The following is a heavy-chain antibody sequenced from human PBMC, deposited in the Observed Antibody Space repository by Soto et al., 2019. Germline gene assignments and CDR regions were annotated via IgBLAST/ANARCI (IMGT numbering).Heavy chain of an antibody. V-gene: IGHV4-4*07. J-gene: IGHJ2*01. CDR2: TYSSGRT. Sequence: QVHLQESGPGVVKASETLSLTCSLSGGSTSGKYWSWIRQSAGKGLEWIGRTYSSGRTHYNPSLGSRVSMSVAQNSFSLRLTSVTAADTAIYYCARDFDVNTALDYWYFDLWGRGTQVSVSS. CDR3: ARDFDVNTALDYWYFDL. CDR1: GGSTSGKY. D-gene: IGHD3-9*01.